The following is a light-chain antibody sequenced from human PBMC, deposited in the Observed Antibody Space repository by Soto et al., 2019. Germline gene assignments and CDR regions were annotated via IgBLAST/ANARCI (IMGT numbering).Light chain of an antibody. CDR2: DAS. J-gene: IGKJ4*01. Sequence: EIVLIQSPATLSLSPGERATLPCRASQSVGSYLAWYQHKPGQAPRLLISDASNRATGIPARFSGSGSETDFTLPTSRLEPEDSAVYYCQKRSNWHSLTFGGGTKVDI. V-gene: IGKV3-11*01. CDR1: QSVGSY. CDR3: QKRSNWHSLT.